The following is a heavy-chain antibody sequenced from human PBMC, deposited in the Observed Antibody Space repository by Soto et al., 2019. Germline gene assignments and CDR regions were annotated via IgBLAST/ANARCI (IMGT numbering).Heavy chain of an antibody. CDR2: FDPEDGET. V-gene: IGHV1-24*01. CDR3: ATVTYYYDSSGYFLYYFDY. CDR1: GYTLTELS. Sequence: ASVKVSCKVSGYTLTELSMHLVRQAPGKGLEWMGGFDPEDGETIYAQKFQGRVTMTEDTSTDTAYMELSSLRSEDTAVYYCATVTYYYDSSGYFLYYFDYWGQGTLVTVSS. J-gene: IGHJ4*02. D-gene: IGHD3-22*01.